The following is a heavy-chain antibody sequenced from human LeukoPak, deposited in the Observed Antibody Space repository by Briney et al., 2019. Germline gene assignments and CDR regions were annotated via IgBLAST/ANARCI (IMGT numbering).Heavy chain of an antibody. D-gene: IGHD5-18*01. CDR1: GFPFSSYW. J-gene: IGHJ4*02. CDR3: AKDLPAMEYFDY. CDR2: IKQDGSKK. Sequence: GGSLRLSCVASGFPFSSYWMTWVRQAPGKGLEWVANIKQDGSKKSYVDSVKGRFTISRDNAKNSLYLQMNSLRAEDTAVYYCAKDLPAMEYFDYWGQGTLVTVSS. V-gene: IGHV3-7*03.